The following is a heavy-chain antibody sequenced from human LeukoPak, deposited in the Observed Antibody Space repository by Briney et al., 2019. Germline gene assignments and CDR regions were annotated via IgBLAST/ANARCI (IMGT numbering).Heavy chain of an antibody. CDR3: ARVRFADEREWAY. J-gene: IGHJ4*02. Sequence: ASVKVSCKASGYTFSDFYRRWVRQAPGQGLEYVGWITPKSGDTYSPQRFKGRVTMTRDASISTAYMELSSLRSDDTAVYFCARVRFADEREWAYWGKGTLVTVSS. D-gene: IGHD3-3*01. V-gene: IGHV1-2*02. CDR2: ITPKSGDT. CDR1: GYTFSDFY.